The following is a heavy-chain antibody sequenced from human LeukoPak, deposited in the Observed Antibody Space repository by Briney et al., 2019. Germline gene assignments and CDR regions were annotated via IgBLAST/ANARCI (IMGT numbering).Heavy chain of an antibody. Sequence: GSLRLSCAASGFTFSNYAMSWVRQPPGKGLEWIGSIYYSGNTYYNASLKSQVSISIDTSKNRFSLKLTSVTAADTAVYYCARGHESIKMFGEVIKSRTRWFDPWGQGTLVTVSS. V-gene: IGHV4-39*01. CDR3: ARGHESIKMFGEVIKSRTRWFDP. D-gene: IGHD3-3*01. CDR2: IYYSGNT. CDR1: GFTFSNYA. J-gene: IGHJ5*02.